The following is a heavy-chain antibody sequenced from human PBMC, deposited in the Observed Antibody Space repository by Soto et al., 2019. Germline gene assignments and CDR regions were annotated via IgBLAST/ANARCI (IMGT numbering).Heavy chain of an antibody. J-gene: IGHJ4*02. Sequence: SVKVSCKASGGTFSRYAISWVRKTPGQGLEWMGGIIPIFGTANYAQKFQGRVTITADESTSTAYMELSSLRSEDTAVYYCARPLSPYYDSSGYYYLDYWGKGTLGTV. CDR2: IIPIFGTA. D-gene: IGHD3-22*01. CDR3: ARPLSPYYDSSGYYYLDY. V-gene: IGHV1-69*13. CDR1: GGTFSRYA.